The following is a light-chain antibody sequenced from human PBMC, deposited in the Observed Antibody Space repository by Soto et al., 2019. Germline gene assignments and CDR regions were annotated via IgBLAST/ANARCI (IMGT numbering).Light chain of an antibody. J-gene: IGKJ4*01. V-gene: IGKV1-33*01. CDR3: QQYEDLPLT. CDR1: QDINNY. CDR2: DAS. Sequence: DIQLTPSPSSLSASVGARVTITCQASQDINNYLNWYQQKPGKAPKLLIFDASSVETGVPSRFSGSGSGTHFTFTISSLEPEDIATYHCQQYEDLPLTFGGGTRVELK.